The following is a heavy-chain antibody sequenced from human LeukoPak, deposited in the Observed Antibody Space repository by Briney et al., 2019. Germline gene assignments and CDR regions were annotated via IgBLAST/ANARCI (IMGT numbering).Heavy chain of an antibody. V-gene: IGHV1-24*01. Sequence: ASVKVSCKASGYTFTSYGISWVRQAPGKGLEWMGGFDPEDGETIYAQKFQGRVTMTEDTSTDTAYMELSSLRSEDTAVYYCATGADGYWGQGTLVTVSP. CDR3: ATGADGY. J-gene: IGHJ4*02. CDR2: FDPEDGET. CDR1: GYTFTSYG.